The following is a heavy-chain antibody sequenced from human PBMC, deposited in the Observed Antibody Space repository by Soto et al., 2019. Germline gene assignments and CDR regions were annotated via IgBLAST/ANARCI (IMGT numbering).Heavy chain of an antibody. CDR1: GFTFSTYS. J-gene: IGHJ6*02. CDR3: ARDPYCSGGRHYSGTHAMVD. Sequence: PGGSMRLSCAASGFTFSTYSLNWVRQAPGKGLEWISYISSRSSTIYYADSVKGRFTISRDDAKNSLSLQMNSLRDEDTAVYYCARDPYCSGGRHYSGTHAMVDWGQAPTVTVSS. D-gene: IGHD2-15*01. CDR2: ISSRSSTI. V-gene: IGHV3-48*02.